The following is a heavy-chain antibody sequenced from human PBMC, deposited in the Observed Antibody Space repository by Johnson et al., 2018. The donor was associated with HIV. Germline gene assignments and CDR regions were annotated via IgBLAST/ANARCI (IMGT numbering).Heavy chain of an antibody. CDR1: GFSFSRYW. CDR3: AKAWEMALGAFDI. J-gene: IGHJ3*02. D-gene: IGHD5-24*01. CDR2: IKQDGSEK. V-gene: IGHV3-7*02. Sequence: VQLVESGGGLVQPGGSLRLSCAASGFSFSRYWMSWVRQAPGKGLQWVANIKQDGSEKYYADSVKGRFTISRDNSKNTLYLQMNSLRAEDTAVYYCAKAWEMALGAFDIWGPGTMVTVSS.